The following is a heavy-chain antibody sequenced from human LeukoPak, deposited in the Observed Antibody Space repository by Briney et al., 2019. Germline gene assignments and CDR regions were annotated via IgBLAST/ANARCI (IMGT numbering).Heavy chain of an antibody. J-gene: IGHJ6*03. V-gene: IGHV3-48*01. CDR2: IGTSSTTI. Sequence: PGGSLRLSCAASGFTFSSYTMNWVRQPPGKGLEWVSNIGTSSTTIYYADSVKGRFTISRDNAKNSPYLQMNSLRADDTAVYYCARFAAGGSYYYYMDVWGKETTVTVSS. CDR3: ARFAAGGSYYYYMDV. D-gene: IGHD6-25*01. CDR1: GFTFSSYT.